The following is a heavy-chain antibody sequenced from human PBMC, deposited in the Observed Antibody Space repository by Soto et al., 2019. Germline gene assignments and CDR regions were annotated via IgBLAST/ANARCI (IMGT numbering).Heavy chain of an antibody. J-gene: IGHJ5*02. Sequence: GGSLRLSCAASGLTFAHYAMHWVRHSPGKGLEWVAFMSHDENRKLYSDSVKGRFTISRDNSKSTLYLQMSRLRAEDTAVYYCAKDYDFWSASVRPYYASWGLGTFVPGSS. CDR2: MSHDENRK. CDR3: AKDYDFWSASVRPYYAS. CDR1: GLTFAHYA. V-gene: IGHV3-30*18. D-gene: IGHD3-3*01.